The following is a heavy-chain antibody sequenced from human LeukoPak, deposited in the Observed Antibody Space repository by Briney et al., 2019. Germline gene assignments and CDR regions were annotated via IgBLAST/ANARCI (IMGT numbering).Heavy chain of an antibody. V-gene: IGHV4-34*01. J-gene: IGHJ4*02. CDR3: ARYRGGGHNYLDY. D-gene: IGHD5-24*01. Sequence: PSETLSLTCAVYGGSFSGYYWTWIRQPPGKGLDWIGEINHSGSASYNPSLKSRVTMSVDTSENQFSLKLSSVTAADTAVYYCARYRGGGHNYLDYWGQGTLVTVSS. CDR2: INHSGSA. CDR1: GGSFSGYY.